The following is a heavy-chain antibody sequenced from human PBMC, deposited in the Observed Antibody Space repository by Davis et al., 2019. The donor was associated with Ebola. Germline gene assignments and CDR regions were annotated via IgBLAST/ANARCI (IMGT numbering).Heavy chain of an antibody. V-gene: IGHV3-7*01. Sequence: PGGSLRLSCAASGFTFSSYWMSWVRQAPGKGLEWVANIKQDGSEKYYVDSVKGRFTISRDNAKNSLYLQMNSLRAEDTAVYYCARDRRGQWPDCDAFDIWGQGTMVTVSS. CDR3: ARDRRGQWPDCDAFDI. CDR2: IKQDGSEK. J-gene: IGHJ3*02. CDR1: GFTFSSYW. D-gene: IGHD6-19*01.